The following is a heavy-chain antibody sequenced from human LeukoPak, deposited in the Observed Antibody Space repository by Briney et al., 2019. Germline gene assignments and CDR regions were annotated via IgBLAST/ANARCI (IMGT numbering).Heavy chain of an antibody. D-gene: IGHD3-16*01. CDR2: SKWNSGST. V-gene: IGHV3-20*04. CDR3: TREEGGYFDY. Sequence: VGSLRLSCAASGFSSDDYDMSGVRQAPEKGLGVVVGSKWNSGSTGYAASVKDRLTISRDNANNSLYLQLRSLRAEDTALYYWTREEGGYFDYWGQGTLVTVSS. J-gene: IGHJ4*02. CDR1: GFSSDDYD.